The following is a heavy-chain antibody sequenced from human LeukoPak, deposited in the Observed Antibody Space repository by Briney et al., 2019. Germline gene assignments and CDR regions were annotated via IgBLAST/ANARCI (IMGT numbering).Heavy chain of an antibody. Sequence: GGSLRLSCAASGFTFSNYWVHWVRQAPGKGLVWVSCIETNGRSAFYADSVKGRFTMSRDNAKNTVYVQMNSQRAEDTAVYYCARDGVGTLPLDYWAQGTLVTVSS. J-gene: IGHJ4*02. CDR1: GFTFSNYW. CDR2: IETNGRSA. CDR3: ARDGVGTLPLDY. V-gene: IGHV3-74*01. D-gene: IGHD1-26*01.